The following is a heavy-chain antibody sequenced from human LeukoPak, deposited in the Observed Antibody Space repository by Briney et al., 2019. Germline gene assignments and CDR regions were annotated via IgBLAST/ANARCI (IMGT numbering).Heavy chain of an antibody. J-gene: IGHJ4*02. CDR3: AKAYSTTPDYLDDY. V-gene: IGHV3-30*02. CDR2: IRYDGSNK. CDR1: GFTFSSYG. Sequence: PGGSLRLSCAASGFTFSSYGMHWVRQAPGKGLEWVAFIRYDGSNKYYADSVKGRFTISRDNSKNTLYLQMNSLRAEDTAVYYCAKAYSTTPDYLDDYWGQGTLVTVSS. D-gene: IGHD4-11*01.